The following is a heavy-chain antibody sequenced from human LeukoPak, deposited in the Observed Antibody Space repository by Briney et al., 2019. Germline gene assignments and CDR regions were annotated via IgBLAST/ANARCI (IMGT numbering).Heavy chain of an antibody. V-gene: IGHV4-31*03. Sequence: SETLSLTCTVSGGSISSGGYYWSWIRQHPGKGLEWIGYIYYSGSTYYNPSLKSRVTISVDTSKNQFSLKLSSVTAADTAVYYCARRSTFENFFDYWGQGTLVTVSS. CDR2: IYYSGST. CDR3: ARRSTFENFFDY. J-gene: IGHJ4*02. D-gene: IGHD3-10*01. CDR1: GGSISSGGYY.